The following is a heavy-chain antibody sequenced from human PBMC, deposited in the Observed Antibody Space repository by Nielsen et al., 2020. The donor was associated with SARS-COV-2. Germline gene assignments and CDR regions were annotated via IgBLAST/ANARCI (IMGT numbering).Heavy chain of an antibody. Sequence: WIRQPPGKGLEWIGEIYHSGTTNYNPSLKTRVTISVDKSKNQFSLKLSSVTAADTAVYYCARVGRGYDILTGYQDYYYYYMDVWGKGTTVTVSS. CDR3: ARVGRGYDILTGYQDYYYYYMDV. CDR2: IYHSGTT. V-gene: IGHV4-4*02. D-gene: IGHD3-9*01. J-gene: IGHJ6*03.